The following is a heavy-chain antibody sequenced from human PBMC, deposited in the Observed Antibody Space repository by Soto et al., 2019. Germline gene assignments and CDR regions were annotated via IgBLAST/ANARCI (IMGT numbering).Heavy chain of an antibody. CDR2: ISSSGSTI. CDR1: GFTFSSYE. CDR3: ARENSNSPYYYYGMDV. D-gene: IGHD4-4*01. Sequence: GGSLRLSCAASGFTFSSYEMNWVRQAPGKGLEWVSYISSSGSTIYYADSVKGRFTISRDNAKNSLYLQMNSLRAEDTAVYYCARENSNSPYYYYGMDVWGQGTTVTVSS. J-gene: IGHJ6*02. V-gene: IGHV3-48*03.